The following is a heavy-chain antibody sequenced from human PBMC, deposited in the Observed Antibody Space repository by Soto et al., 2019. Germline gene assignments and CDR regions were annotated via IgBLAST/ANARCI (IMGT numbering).Heavy chain of an antibody. V-gene: IGHV4-30-4*01. CDR3: VREVVDSFDSSGYPDH. CDR1: GGSILRPTDY. CDR2: IYYSGTT. J-gene: IGHJ4*02. D-gene: IGHD3-22*01. Sequence: SEPQSHTWCVSGGSILRPTDYWNWIHQTPSRGLEWIGYIYYSGTTYYNPSLKSRVTISIDTSKNQFSLSLTSVVAADTAVYYCVREVVDSFDSSGYPDHWGQGNLVTGSS.